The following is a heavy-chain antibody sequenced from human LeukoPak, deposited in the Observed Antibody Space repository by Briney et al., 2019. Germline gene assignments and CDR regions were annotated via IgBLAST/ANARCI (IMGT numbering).Heavy chain of an antibody. CDR3: VTSRKCTGSDWVNWFDP. V-gene: IGHV4-34*01. CDR1: GGSFSAYY. J-gene: IGHJ5*02. CDR2: INESGST. D-gene: IGHD5-12*01. Sequence: SETLSLTCGVYGGSFSAYYWSWIRQPPGKGLEWIGEINESGSTNYNSSLKSRVTISVDTPKNQFSLKLTSVTAADTAVYYCVTSRKCTGSDWVNWFDPWGQGTLVTVSS.